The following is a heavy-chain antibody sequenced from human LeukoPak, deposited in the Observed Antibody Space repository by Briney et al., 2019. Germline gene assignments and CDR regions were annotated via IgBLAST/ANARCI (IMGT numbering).Heavy chain of an antibody. CDR3: ARGAGSCSSTSCSLGY. J-gene: IGHJ4*02. D-gene: IGHD2-2*01. V-gene: IGHV1-8*03. Sequence: GASVKVSCKASGYTFTNYDIIWVRQATGQGLEWMGWMNPNSGNTGYPQKFQGRVTITRNTSISTAYMELSSLRSEDTAVYYCARGAGSCSSTSCSLGYWGQGTLVTVSS. CDR1: GYTFTNYD. CDR2: MNPNSGNT.